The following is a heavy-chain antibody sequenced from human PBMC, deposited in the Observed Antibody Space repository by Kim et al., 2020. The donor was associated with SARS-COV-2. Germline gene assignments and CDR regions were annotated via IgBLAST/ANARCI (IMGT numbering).Heavy chain of an antibody. J-gene: IGHJ4*02. CDR2: T. Sequence: TYYADSVKGRFTISRDKSKNTLYLQMNSLRAEDTAVYYCARAQLEEPFDYWGQGTLVTVSS. V-gene: IGHV3-53*01. CDR3: ARAQLEEPFDY. D-gene: IGHD6-6*01.